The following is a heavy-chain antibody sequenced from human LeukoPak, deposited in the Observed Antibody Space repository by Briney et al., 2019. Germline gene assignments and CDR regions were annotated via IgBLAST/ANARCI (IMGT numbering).Heavy chain of an antibody. V-gene: IGHV4-39*02. CDR1: GGSISSSSYY. Sequence: SETLSLTCTVSGGSISSSSYYWGWIRQPPGKGLEWIGSIYYSGSTYYNPSLKSRVTISVDTSKNQFSLKLSSVTAADTAVYYCAREVAAAGLRYYYYGMDVWGQGTTVTVSS. D-gene: IGHD6-13*01. J-gene: IGHJ6*02. CDR3: AREVAAAGLRYYYYGMDV. CDR2: IYYSGST.